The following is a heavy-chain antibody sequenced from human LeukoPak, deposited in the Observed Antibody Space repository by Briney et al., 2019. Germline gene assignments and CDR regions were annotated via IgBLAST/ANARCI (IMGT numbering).Heavy chain of an antibody. V-gene: IGHV3-23*01. CDR3: AKSPYDH. J-gene: IGHJ4*02. Sequence: GGSLRLSCAASGFTFSSYGMSWVRQAPGKGLEWVSAIGGRDGSTYYADSVKGRFTISRDNSKNTLYVQMNSLRAGDTAVYYCAKSPYDHWGQGTLVTVSS. CDR2: IGGRDGST. CDR1: GFTFSSYG.